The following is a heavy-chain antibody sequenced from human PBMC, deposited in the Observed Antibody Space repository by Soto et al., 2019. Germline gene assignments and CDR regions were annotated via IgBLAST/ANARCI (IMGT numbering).Heavy chain of an antibody. J-gene: IGHJ6*02. D-gene: IGHD3-22*01. CDR3: ARDKVGYYDSSGYYRVSVPPDYYYGMDV. Sequence: SVKVSCKASGCTFSIYAISWVRQAPGQGLEWMGGIIPIFGTANYAQKFQGRVTITADESTSTAYMELSSLRSEDTAVYYCARDKVGYYDSSGYYRVSVPPDYYYGMDVWGQGTTVTVSS. V-gene: IGHV1-69*13. CDR2: IIPIFGTA. CDR1: GCTFSIYA.